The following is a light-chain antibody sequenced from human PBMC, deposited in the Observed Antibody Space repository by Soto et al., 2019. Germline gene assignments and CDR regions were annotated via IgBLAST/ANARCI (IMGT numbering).Light chain of an antibody. CDR3: QHFGGTTFT. Sequence: EIVLTQAPGTLSLSPGEGATLACRASQSVSSSYIAWYQQRPGQTPSLLIDGASTRATGSPDRFSGSGSVTHFTLTSSRLEPGDFAVYYCQHFGGTTFTFGQGTRLDIK. CDR2: GAS. CDR1: QSVSSSY. V-gene: IGKV3-20*01. J-gene: IGKJ5*01.